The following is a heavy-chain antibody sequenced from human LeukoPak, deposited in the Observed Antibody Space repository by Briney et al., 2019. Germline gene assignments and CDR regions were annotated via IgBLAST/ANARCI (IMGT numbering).Heavy chain of an antibody. CDR3: TTDGEVIWFDP. D-gene: IGHD3-16*01. CDR1: GFTLSNAW. J-gene: IGHJ5*02. V-gene: IGHV3-15*01. CDR2: MKSKTYGGTP. Sequence: GGSLTLSCGASGFTLSNAWMSGVRQAPGKGREWVARMKSKTYGGTPDFAAPVKGRFTSSRDDAKNTLYLQMNSLKTEDTAVYYCTTDGEVIWFDPWGQGTLVTVSS.